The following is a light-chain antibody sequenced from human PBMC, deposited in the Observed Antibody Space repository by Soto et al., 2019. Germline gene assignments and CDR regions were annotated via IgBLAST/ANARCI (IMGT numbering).Light chain of an antibody. CDR2: GNS. J-gene: IGLJ2*01. Sequence: QSVLTQPPSVSGAPGQRVTISCTGSSSNIGAGYDVHWYQQLPGTPPKLLIYGNSNRPSGVPDRISGSKSGTSASLAITGLQAEDEADYYCQSYDSSLSGYVVFGGGAKLTFL. V-gene: IGLV1-40*01. CDR3: QSYDSSLSGYVV. CDR1: SSNIGAGYD.